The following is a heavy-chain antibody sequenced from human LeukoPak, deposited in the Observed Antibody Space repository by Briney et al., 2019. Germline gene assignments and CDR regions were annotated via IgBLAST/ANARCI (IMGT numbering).Heavy chain of an antibody. CDR3: ARVGRVGSGYYYGVDY. V-gene: IGHV4-31*03. CDR2: IYYSGST. D-gene: IGHD3-22*01. CDR1: GGSISSGGYY. J-gene: IGHJ4*02. Sequence: SETLSLTCTVSGGSISSGGYYWSWIRQHPGKGLEWIGDIYYSGSTYYNPSLKSRVTISVDTSKNQFSLKLSSVTAADTAVYYCARVGRVGSGYYYGVDYWGQGTLVTVSS.